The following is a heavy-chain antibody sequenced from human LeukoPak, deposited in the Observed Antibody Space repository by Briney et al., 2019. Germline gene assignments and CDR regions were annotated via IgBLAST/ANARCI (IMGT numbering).Heavy chain of an antibody. D-gene: IGHD6-13*01. Sequence: SETLSLTCAVYGGSFSGYYWSWIRKPPGKGLEWIGEINHSGSTNYNPSLKSRVTISVDTSKNQFSLKLSSVTAADTAVYYCQSGGAAAGEVDYWGQGTLVTVSS. CDR1: GGSFSGYY. V-gene: IGHV4-34*01. J-gene: IGHJ4*02. CDR3: QSGGAAAGEVDY. CDR2: INHSGST.